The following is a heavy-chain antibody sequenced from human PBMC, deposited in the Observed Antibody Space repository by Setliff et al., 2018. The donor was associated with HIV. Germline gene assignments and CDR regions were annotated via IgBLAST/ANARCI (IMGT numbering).Heavy chain of an antibody. Sequence: PSETLSLTCAVSGGSISSDNWWTWVHQAPGKGLEWIGEIYHSEYTNYNPSLKSRVSMSVDKSKNQFSVKLTSVTAADTAVYYCARGHCSGTNCYGVDYYGMDVWGQGTTVTSP. V-gene: IGHV4-4*02. D-gene: IGHD2-2*01. J-gene: IGHJ6*02. CDR1: GGSISSDNW. CDR3: ARGHCSGTNCYGVDYYGMDV. CDR2: IYHSEYT.